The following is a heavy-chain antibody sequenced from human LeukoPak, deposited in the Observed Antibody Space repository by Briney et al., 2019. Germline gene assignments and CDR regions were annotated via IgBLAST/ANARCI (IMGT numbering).Heavy chain of an antibody. CDR2: IIPILGIA. J-gene: IGHJ6*02. CDR3: ARGRSGQQLGPTSYYYYYGMDV. Sequence: SVKVSCKASGGTFSSYAISWVRQAPGQGLEWMGRIIPILGIANYAQKFQGRVTITADKSTSTAYMELSGLRSEDTAVYYCARGRSGQQLGPTSYYYYYGMDVWGQGTTVTVSS. D-gene: IGHD6-13*01. CDR1: GGTFSSYA. V-gene: IGHV1-69*04.